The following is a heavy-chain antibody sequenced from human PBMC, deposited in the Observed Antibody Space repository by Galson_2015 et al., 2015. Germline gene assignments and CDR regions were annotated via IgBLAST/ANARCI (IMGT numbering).Heavy chain of an antibody. CDR3: ARAVRNAAMWASNWFDP. CDR1: GYTFTSYD. J-gene: IGHJ5*02. Sequence: SVKVSCKASGYTFTSYDINWVRQATGHGLEWMGWISAYNGNTNYAQKLQGRVTMTTDTSTSTAYMELRSLRSDDTAVYYCARAVRNAAMWASNWFDPWGQGTLVTVSS. V-gene: IGHV1-18*01. CDR2: ISAYNGNT. D-gene: IGHD2-2*01.